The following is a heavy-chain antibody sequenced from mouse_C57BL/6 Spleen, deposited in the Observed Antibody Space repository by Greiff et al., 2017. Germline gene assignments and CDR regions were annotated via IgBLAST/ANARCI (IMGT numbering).Heavy chain of an antibody. CDR1: GFSLSTSGMG. V-gene: IGHV8-12*01. CDR2: IYWDDDK. CDR3: ARSDGYYAMDY. Sequence: VKLVESGPGILQPSQTLSLSCSFSGFSLSTSGMGVGWICQPSGKGLEWLAHIYWDDDKRYNPSLKSRLAISKATSRNQVFLKITSVDTADTATYYCARSDGYYAMDYWGQGTSVTVSS. D-gene: IGHD2-3*01. J-gene: IGHJ4*01.